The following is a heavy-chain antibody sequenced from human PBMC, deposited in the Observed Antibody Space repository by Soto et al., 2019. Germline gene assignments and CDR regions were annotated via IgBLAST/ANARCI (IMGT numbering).Heavy chain of an antibody. CDR2: IPYTGDT. D-gene: IGHD5-12*01. V-gene: IGHV4-39*01. CDR1: GGSISSNSYY. CDR3: ARSRYSGYDSLDY. Sequence: SETLSLTCTVSGGSISSNSYYWGWIRQPPGKGLEWIGSIPYTGDTNYNPSLKSRVSISVDTSKNQFSLKLSSVTAADTAVYYCARSRYSGYDSLDYWGQGTLVTVSS. J-gene: IGHJ4*02.